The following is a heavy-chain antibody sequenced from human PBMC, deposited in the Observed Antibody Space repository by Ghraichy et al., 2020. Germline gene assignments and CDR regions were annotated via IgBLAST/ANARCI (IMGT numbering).Heavy chain of an antibody. CDR3: AKDRGSGQTFDP. V-gene: IGHV3-30*18. J-gene: IGHJ5*02. Sequence: GGSLRLSCAASGFTFSSYGMHWVRQAPGKGLEWVAVISYDGSNKYYADSVKGRFTISRDNSKNTLYLQMNSLRAEDTAVYYCAKDRGSGQTFDPWGQGTLVTVSS. D-gene: IGHD3-3*01. CDR1: GFTFSSYG. CDR2: ISYDGSNK.